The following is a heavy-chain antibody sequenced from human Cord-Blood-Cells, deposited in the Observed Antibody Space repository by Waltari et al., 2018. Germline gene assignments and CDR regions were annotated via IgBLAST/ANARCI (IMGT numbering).Heavy chain of an antibody. CDR2: FDAEDGET. CDR1: GYTLTELS. CDR3: ATDSARRGSYDAFDI. Sequence: QVQLVQSGAEVKKPGASVKVSCKVSGYTLTELSMHWVRQAPGKGLEWMGVFDAEDGETIYAQKFQGRDTMTEDTSTDTAYMELSSLRSEDTAVYYCATDSARRGSYDAFDIWGQGTMVTVSS. D-gene: IGHD1-26*01. V-gene: IGHV1-24*01. J-gene: IGHJ3*02.